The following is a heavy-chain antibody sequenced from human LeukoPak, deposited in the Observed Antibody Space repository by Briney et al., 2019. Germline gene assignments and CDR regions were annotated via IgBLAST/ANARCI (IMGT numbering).Heavy chain of an antibody. CDR1: GYTFTSYG. D-gene: IGHD2-2*01. CDR2: ISAYNGNT. V-gene: IGHV1-18*01. CDR3: ARVTPERLAHIVVVPAAIDY. J-gene: IGHJ4*02. Sequence: ASVKVSCKASGYTFTSYGISWVRQAPGQGLEWMGWISAYNGNTNYAQELQGRVTMTTDTSTSTAYMELRSLRSDDTAVYYCARVTPERLAHIVVVPAAIDYWGQGTLVTVSS.